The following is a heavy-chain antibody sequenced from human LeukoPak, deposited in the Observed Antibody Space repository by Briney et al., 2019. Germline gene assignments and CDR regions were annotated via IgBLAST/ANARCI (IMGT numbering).Heavy chain of an antibody. CDR1: GFTFSDFY. V-gene: IGHV3-11*01. J-gene: IGHJ4*02. D-gene: IGHD6-13*01. Sequence: PGGSLRLSCAASGFTFSDFYMSWICQAPGKGLEWISYISSSGSSIYYADSVRGRFTISRDNAKNSLYLQMNTLRAEDTAVYYCARDLSTSSEDWWDYWGQGTLVTVSS. CDR2: ISSSGSSI. CDR3: ARDLSTSSEDWWDY.